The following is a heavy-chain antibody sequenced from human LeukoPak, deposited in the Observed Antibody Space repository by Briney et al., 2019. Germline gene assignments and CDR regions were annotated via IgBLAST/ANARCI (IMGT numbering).Heavy chain of an antibody. D-gene: IGHD2-8*01. Sequence: PGGSLRLSCAASGFTFSSYAMSWVRQAPGKGLEWVSGISWNSGSIGYADSVKGRFTISRDNAKNSLYLQMNSLRAEDTALYYCAKSPDAYYYYGMDVWGQGTTVTVSS. CDR3: AKSPDAYYYYGMDV. J-gene: IGHJ6*02. CDR1: GFTFSSYA. CDR2: ISWNSGSI. V-gene: IGHV3-9*01.